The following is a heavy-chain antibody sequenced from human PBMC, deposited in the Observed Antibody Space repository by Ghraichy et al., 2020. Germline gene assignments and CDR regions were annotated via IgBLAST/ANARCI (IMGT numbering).Heavy chain of an antibody. V-gene: IGHV4-39*01. J-gene: IGHJ4*02. CDR2: IYYSGST. Sequence: SETLSLTCTVSGGSISSSSYYWGWIRQPPGKGLEWIGSIYYSGSTYYNPSLKSRVTISVDTSKIQFSLKLSSVTAADTAVYYCARRKKYSSSSFDYWGQGTLVTVSS. CDR3: ARRKKYSSSSFDY. D-gene: IGHD6-6*01. CDR1: GGSISSSSYY.